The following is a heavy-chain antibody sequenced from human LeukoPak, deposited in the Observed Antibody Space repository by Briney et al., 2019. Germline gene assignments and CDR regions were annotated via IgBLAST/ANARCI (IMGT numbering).Heavy chain of an antibody. CDR3: ATNYYDSSGYYYADAFDI. V-gene: IGHV4-59*01. Sequence: PSEPLSLPCPVSGGSISSYYWSWIRQPPGKGLEWIGYIYYSGSTNYNPSLKSRVTISVDTSKNQFSLKLSSVTAADTAVYYCATNYYDSSGYYYADAFDIWGQGTMVTVSS. J-gene: IGHJ3*02. CDR2: IYYSGST. CDR1: GGSISSYY. D-gene: IGHD3-22*01.